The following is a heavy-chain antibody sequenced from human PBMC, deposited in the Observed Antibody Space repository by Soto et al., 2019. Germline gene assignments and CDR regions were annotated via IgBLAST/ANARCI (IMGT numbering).Heavy chain of an antibody. CDR3: ARVRDQLLFYYYYGMDV. V-gene: IGHV3-30-3*01. Sequence: QVQLVESGGGVVQPGRSLRLSCAASGFTFSSYAMHWVRQAPGKGLEWAAVISYDGSNKYYADSVKGRFTISRDNSKNTLYLQMNSLRAEDTAVYYCARVRDQLLFYYYYGMDVWGQGTTVTVSS. CDR2: ISYDGSNK. D-gene: IGHD2-2*01. CDR1: GFTFSSYA. J-gene: IGHJ6*02.